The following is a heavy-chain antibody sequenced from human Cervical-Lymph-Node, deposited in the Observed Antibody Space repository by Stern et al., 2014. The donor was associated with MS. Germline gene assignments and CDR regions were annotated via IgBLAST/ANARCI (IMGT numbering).Heavy chain of an antibody. V-gene: IGHV4-31*03. J-gene: IGHJ5*02. CDR2: IYYSGST. CDR1: GGSISSGGYY. D-gene: IGHD3-3*01. Sequence: QVQLQESGPGLVKPSQTLSLTCTVSGGSISSGGYYWSWIRQHPGKGLEWIGYIYYSGSTYYNPSLKSRVTISVDTSKNQFSLKLSSVTAADTAVYYCARGRFLEWRTGNWFDPWGQGTLVTVSS. CDR3: ARGRFLEWRTGNWFDP.